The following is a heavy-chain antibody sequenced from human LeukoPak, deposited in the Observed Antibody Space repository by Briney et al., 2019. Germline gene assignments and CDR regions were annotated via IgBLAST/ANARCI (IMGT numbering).Heavy chain of an antibody. D-gene: IGHD5-18*01. CDR2: ISSTSSTI. CDR3: ARGEHGYSYGNDY. J-gene: IGHJ4*02. Sequence: GGSLRLSCAASGFSFSTYSMNWVRQAPGKGLEWVSYISSTSSTIYYADSVKGRFTISRDNAKNSLYLRMNSLRAEDTAVYYCARGEHGYSYGNDYWGQGTLVTVSS. V-gene: IGHV3-48*01. CDR1: GFSFSTYS.